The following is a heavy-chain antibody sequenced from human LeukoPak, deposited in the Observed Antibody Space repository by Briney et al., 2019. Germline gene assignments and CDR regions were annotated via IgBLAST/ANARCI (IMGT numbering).Heavy chain of an antibody. D-gene: IGHD7-27*01. V-gene: IGHV3-48*03. Sequence: GGSLRLSCAASGFTFSSYEMNWVRQAPGKGLEWVSYISSSGSGSTIYYADSVKGRFTISRDNAKNSLYLQMNSLRAEDTAVYYCARGTGHCLDPWGQGTLVTVSS. CDR1: GFTFSSYE. CDR3: ARGTGHCLDP. CDR2: ISSSGSGSTI. J-gene: IGHJ5*02.